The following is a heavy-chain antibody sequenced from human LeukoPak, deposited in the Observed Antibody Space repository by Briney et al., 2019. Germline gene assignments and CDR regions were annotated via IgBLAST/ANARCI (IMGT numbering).Heavy chain of an antibody. V-gene: IGHV4-4*07. CDR3: AREYDFWSGYYTD. D-gene: IGHD3-3*01. CDR1: GGSLSSYY. Sequence: SETLSLTCTVSGGSLSSYYWSWVRQPAGKGLDRIGRIYTSGSTNYNPSLTSRVTMSVDTSKNQFSLKLSSVTAADTAVYYCAREYDFWSGYYTDWGQGTLVTVSS. J-gene: IGHJ4*02. CDR2: IYTSGST.